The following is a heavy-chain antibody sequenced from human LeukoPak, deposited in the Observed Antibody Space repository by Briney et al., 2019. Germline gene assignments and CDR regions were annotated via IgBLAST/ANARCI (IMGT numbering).Heavy chain of an antibody. D-gene: IGHD4-17*01. CDR2: IYSGGST. J-gene: IGHJ6*03. CDR1: GFTVSSNY. V-gene: IGHV3-66*01. CDR3: ARDYGDFKKPYYYYYYYMDV. Sequence: GGSLRLSCAASGFTVSSNYMSWVRQAPGKGLEWVSVIYSGGSTYYADSVKGRFTISRDNSKNTLYLQMNSLRAEDTAVYYCARDYGDFKKPYYYYYYYMDVWGKGTTVTVSS.